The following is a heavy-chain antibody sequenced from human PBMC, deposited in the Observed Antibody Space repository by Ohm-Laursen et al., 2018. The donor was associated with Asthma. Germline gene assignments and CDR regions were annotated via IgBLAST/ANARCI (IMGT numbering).Heavy chain of an antibody. CDR2: ISSSSSTI. V-gene: IGHV3-48*01. CDR3: VIDYYGSGKPR. D-gene: IGHD3-10*01. J-gene: IGHJ4*02. Sequence: SLRLSCAASGFTFSSYSMNWVRQAPGKGLEWVSYISSSSSTIYYADSVKGRFTISRDNAKNSLYLQMNSLRAEDTAVYYCVIDYYGSGKPRWGQGTLVTVSS. CDR1: GFTFSSYS.